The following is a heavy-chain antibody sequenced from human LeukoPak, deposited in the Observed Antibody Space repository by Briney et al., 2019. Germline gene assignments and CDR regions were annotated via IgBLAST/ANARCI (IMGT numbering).Heavy chain of an antibody. V-gene: IGHV3-23*01. CDR2: ISGSGGST. J-gene: IGHJ4*02. D-gene: IGHD6-13*01. CDR3: AKDLPPDSSSWYSGRDYFDY. CDR1: GFTFSSYA. Sequence: PGRSLRLSCAASGFTFSSYAMSWVRQAPGKGLEWVSAISGSGGSTYYADSVKGRFTISRDNSKNTLYLQMNSLRAEDTAVYYCAKDLPPDSSSWYSGRDYFDYWGQGTLVTVSS.